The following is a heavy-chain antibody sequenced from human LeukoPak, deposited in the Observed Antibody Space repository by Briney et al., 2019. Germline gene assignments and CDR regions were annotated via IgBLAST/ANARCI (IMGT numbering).Heavy chain of an antibody. CDR1: GGTFSSYA. CDR3: ARMSYYDSSGDNWFDP. V-gene: IGHV1-69*06. J-gene: IGHJ5*02. Sequence: ASVKVSFKASGGTFSSYAINWVRQAPGQGLEWMGGIIPIFGTANYAQKFQGRVTITADKFTNTAYMELSSLRSEDTAVYYCARMSYYDSSGDNWFDPWGQGTLVTVSS. D-gene: IGHD3-22*01. CDR2: IIPIFGTA.